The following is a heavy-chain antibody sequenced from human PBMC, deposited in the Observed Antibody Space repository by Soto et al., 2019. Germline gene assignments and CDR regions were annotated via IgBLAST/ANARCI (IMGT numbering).Heavy chain of an antibody. CDR1: GGSISSGDYY. J-gene: IGHJ4*02. V-gene: IGHV4-30-4*02. D-gene: IGHD6-13*01. Sequence: PSETLSLTCTVSGGSISSGDYYWSWIRRPPGKGLEWIGYIYYSGSTYYNPSLESRVSISMDTSKNQFSLKLSSVTAADTAVYYCARVLSSYSSSYYYFDSWGQGTLVTVSS. CDR2: IYYSGST. CDR3: ARVLSSYSSSYYYFDS.